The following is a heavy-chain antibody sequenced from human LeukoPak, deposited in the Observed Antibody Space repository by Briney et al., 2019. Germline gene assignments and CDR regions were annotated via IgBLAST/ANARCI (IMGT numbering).Heavy chain of an antibody. J-gene: IGHJ4*02. CDR1: GDTFTSYA. V-gene: IGHV1-69*13. CDR2: IIPIFGTA. CDR3: ARDRPEAFLRALPILYFDCSLDY. D-gene: IGHD3-9*01. Sequence: SVKVSCKASGDTFTSYAISWVRQAPGQGLEWMGGIIPIFGTANYAQKFQGRVTITADESTSTAYMELSSLRSEDTAVYYCARDRPEAFLRALPILYFDCSLDYWGQGTLVTVSS.